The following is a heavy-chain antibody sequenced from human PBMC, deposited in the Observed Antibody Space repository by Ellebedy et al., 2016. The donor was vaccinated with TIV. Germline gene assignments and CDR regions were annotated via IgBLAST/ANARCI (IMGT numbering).Heavy chain of an antibody. D-gene: IGHD3-10*01. J-gene: IGHJ4*02. CDR1: GFTFSEYW. Sequence: PGGSLRLSCAVSGFTFSEYWMHWVRQAPGQGLVWVSRIKTDGSDPGYADSVRGRFTISRDNAKNTLYLQMNSLRDEDTAVYYCARDLVVGSGSLDSWGQGTLVTVSS. CDR3: ARDLVVGSGSLDS. CDR2: IKTDGSDP. V-gene: IGHV3-74*01.